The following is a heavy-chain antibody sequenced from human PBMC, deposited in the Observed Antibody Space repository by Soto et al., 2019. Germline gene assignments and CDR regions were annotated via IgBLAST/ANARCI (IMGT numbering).Heavy chain of an antibody. CDR2: IIPIFGTT. D-gene: IGHD6-13*01. CDR3: ARVSSSWYTDYFDY. CDR1: GGTFSNYA. Sequence: QVQLVQSGAEVKKPGSSVKVSCKASGGTFSNYAISWVRQAPGQGLEWMGGIIPIFGTTNYAQRFQGRVTITADESTSTAYMELRSLRSEDTAVYYCARVSSSWYTDYFDYWGQGTLVTVSS. J-gene: IGHJ4*02. V-gene: IGHV1-69*12.